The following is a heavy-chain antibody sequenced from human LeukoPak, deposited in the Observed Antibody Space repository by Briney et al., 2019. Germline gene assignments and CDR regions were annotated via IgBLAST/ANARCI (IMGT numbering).Heavy chain of an antibody. V-gene: IGHV1-18*01. Sequence: ASMRVSCKASGYSFKMYGISWVRQAPGQGLEWVGWISTFKDHTVYAQNFQGRVTMTTDTSASTAFMELRSPRADDTAVYYCARVYELRFLDGLPKGYYFDYWGQGTLVTVSS. CDR1: GYSFKMYG. CDR3: ARVYELRFLDGLPKGYYFDY. D-gene: IGHD3-3*01. CDR2: ISTFKDHT. J-gene: IGHJ4*02.